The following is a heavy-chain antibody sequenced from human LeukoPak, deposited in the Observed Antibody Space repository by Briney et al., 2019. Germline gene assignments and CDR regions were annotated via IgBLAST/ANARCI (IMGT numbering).Heavy chain of an antibody. CDR1: GFTFSSYA. V-gene: IGHV3-23*01. J-gene: IGHJ3*02. CDR2: ISGSGGST. Sequence: PGGSLRLSCAASGFTFSSYAMSWVRQAPGKGLEWVSAISGSGGSTYYADSVKGRFTISRGNAKNSLLLQMNSLRAEDTALYYCTTSPSRSPFHIWGQGTMVTVSS. CDR3: TTSPSRSPFHI.